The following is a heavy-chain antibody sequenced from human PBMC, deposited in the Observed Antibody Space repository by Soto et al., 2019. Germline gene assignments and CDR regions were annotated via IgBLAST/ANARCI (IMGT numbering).Heavy chain of an antibody. Sequence: PSETLSLTCTVSSGSISSGGYYWSWIRQHPGKGLEWIGYIYYSGSTYYNPSLKSRVTISVDTSKNQFSLKLSSVTAADTAVYYCAMTTVTHYYYYYGMDVWGQGTAVTVSS. CDR3: AMTTVTHYYYYYGMDV. CDR1: SGSISSGGYY. J-gene: IGHJ6*02. CDR2: IYYSGST. V-gene: IGHV4-31*03. D-gene: IGHD4-17*01.